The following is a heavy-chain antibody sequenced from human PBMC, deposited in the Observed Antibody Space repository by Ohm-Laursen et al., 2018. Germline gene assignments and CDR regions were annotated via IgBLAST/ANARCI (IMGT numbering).Heavy chain of an antibody. J-gene: IGHJ4*02. CDR3: TTDLVVMGY. CDR1: GFTFGDYA. CDR2: IKSKTDGGTT. Sequence: SLRLSCTASGFTFGDYAMSWVRQAPGKGLEWVGRIKSKTDGGTTDYAAPVKGRFTISRDDSKNTLYLQMNSLKTEDTAVYYCTTDLVVMGYWGQGTLVTVSS. D-gene: IGHD3-22*01. V-gene: IGHV3-15*01.